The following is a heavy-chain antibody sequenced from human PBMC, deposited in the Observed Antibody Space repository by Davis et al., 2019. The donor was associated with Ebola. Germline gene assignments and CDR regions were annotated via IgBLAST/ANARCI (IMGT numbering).Heavy chain of an antibody. V-gene: IGHV3-23*01. CDR2: ISGSGGST. D-gene: IGHD4-17*01. Sequence: PGGSLRLSCAASAFSFNSYDLSWVRQAPGSGLEWVSAISGSGGSTYYADSVKGRFTISRHNSKNTLYLQMNSLRAEDTAVYYCAKRGYGDYVSYWGQGTLVTVSS. J-gene: IGHJ4*02. CDR3: AKRGYGDYVSY. CDR1: AFSFNSYD.